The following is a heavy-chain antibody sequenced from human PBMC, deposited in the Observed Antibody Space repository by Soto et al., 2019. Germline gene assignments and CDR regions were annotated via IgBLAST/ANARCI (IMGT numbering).Heavy chain of an antibody. CDR3: ATYRSSWSAFDY. CDR1: GFTFSSHS. D-gene: IGHD6-13*01. CDR2: ISYDGIKK. J-gene: IGHJ4*02. Sequence: QVQLVESGGGVVQPGRSLRLSCAASGFTFSSHSMHWVRQTPGKGLEWVAVISYDGIKKYYADSVKGRFTISRDNPKNALDLQMNSLRPEDTAVYYCATYRSSWSAFDYWGQGSLVTVSS. V-gene: IGHV3-30-3*01.